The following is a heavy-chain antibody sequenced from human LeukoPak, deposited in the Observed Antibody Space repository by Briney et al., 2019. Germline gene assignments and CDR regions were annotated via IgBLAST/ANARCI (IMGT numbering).Heavy chain of an antibody. D-gene: IGHD6-13*01. Sequence: GGSLRLSCAASGFTFSSFSMNWVRQAPGRGLEWVSSISSSSSYIYYADSVKGRFTISRDNAKNSLYLQMNSLRAEDTAVYYCAKGRSYGSPDHFDYWGQGTLVTVSS. V-gene: IGHV3-21*01. J-gene: IGHJ4*02. CDR2: ISSSSSYI. CDR1: GFTFSSFS. CDR3: AKGRSYGSPDHFDY.